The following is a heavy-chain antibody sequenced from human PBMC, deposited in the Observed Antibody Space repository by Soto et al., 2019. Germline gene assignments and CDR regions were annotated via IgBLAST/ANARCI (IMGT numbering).Heavy chain of an antibody. Sequence: PGGSLRLSCAGSGFTFTSAWMNRVRQAPGKGLEWVGRVKSKNDGGAIDYGTPVKGRFIISRDDSKNTAYLQMNSLKVEDTGVYYCVGGSPFEYWGQGTLVTVSS. V-gene: IGHV3-15*05. J-gene: IGHJ4*02. D-gene: IGHD1-26*01. CDR1: GFTFTSAW. CDR3: VGGSPFEY. CDR2: VKSKNDGGAI.